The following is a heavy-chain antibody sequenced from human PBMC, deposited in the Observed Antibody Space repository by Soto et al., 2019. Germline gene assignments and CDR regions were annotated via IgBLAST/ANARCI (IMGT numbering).Heavy chain of an antibody. CDR1: GFTFSSYG. Sequence: QVQLVESGGGVVQPGRSLRLSCAASGFTFSSYGMHWVRQAPGKGLEWVAVIWYYGSNKYYADSVKGRFTISRDNSKNTLYLQMNSLRAEDTAVYYCARDHRPGCFDYWGQGTLVTVSS. J-gene: IGHJ4*02. V-gene: IGHV3-33*01. D-gene: IGHD6-19*01. CDR2: IWYYGSNK. CDR3: ARDHRPGCFDY.